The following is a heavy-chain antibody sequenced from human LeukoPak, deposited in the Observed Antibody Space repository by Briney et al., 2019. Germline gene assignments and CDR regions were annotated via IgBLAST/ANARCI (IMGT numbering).Heavy chain of an antibody. D-gene: IGHD6-19*01. J-gene: IGHJ4*02. CDR2: ISYDGSNK. V-gene: IGHV3-30*04. CDR1: GFTFSSYA. CDR3: ARDRDSSGLN. Sequence: PGRSLRLSCAASGFTFSSYAMHWVRQAPGKGLEWVAVISYDGSNKYYADSVKGRFTISRDNSKNTLYLQMNSLRAEDTAVYYCARDRDSSGLNWGQETLVTVSS.